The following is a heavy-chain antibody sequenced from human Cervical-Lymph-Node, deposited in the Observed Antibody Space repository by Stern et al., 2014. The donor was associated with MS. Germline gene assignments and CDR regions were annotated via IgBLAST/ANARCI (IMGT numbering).Heavy chain of an antibody. CDR2: ISNNSTHT. CDR1: GFTFSHYS. Sequence: EVQLVESGGGLVKPGESLRLSCDASGFTFSHYSINWVRQAPGTGLEWISSISNNSTHTYYAGSVEGRFTISRDSAKDSVSLHMVSLRAEDTAVYYCARARVGDYARSPHLDSWGQGTLVTVSS. J-gene: IGHJ4*02. CDR3: ARARVGDYARSPHLDS. D-gene: IGHD4-17*01. V-gene: IGHV3-21*01.